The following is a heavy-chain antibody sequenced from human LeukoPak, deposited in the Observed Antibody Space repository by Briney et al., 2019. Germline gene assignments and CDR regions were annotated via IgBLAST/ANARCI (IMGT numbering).Heavy chain of an antibody. CDR3: ARGSSSSWYSELGY. D-gene: IGHD6-13*01. CDR1: GYTFTRYY. CDR2: MNPSGGST. V-gene: IGHV1-46*01. Sequence: ASVKVSCKASGYTFTRYYMHWVRQAPGQGLEWMGIMNPSGGSTSYAQNFQGRVTMTRDTSTRTVYMELSSLRSEDTAVYYCARGSSSSWYSELGYWGQGTLVTVSS. J-gene: IGHJ4*02.